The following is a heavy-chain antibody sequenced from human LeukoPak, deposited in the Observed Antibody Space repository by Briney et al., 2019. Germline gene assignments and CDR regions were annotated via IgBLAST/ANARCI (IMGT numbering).Heavy chain of an antibody. J-gene: IGHJ6*03. Sequence: PSETLSLTCAVYGGSFSGYYWSWIRQPPGKGLEWIGEINHSGSTNYNPSLKSRVTISVDTSKNQFSLKLSSVTAADTAVYYCARANIAAAGSLYYYYYYMTSGAKGPRSPSP. D-gene: IGHD6-13*01. V-gene: IGHV4-34*01. CDR2: INHSGST. CDR3: ARANIAAAGSLYYYYYYMTS. CDR1: GGSFSGYY.